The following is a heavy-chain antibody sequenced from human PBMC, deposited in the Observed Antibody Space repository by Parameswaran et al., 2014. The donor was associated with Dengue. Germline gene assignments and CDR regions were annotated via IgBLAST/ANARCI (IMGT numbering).Heavy chain of an antibody. V-gene: IGHV1-69*01. CDR2: IIPIFSTT. Sequence: WVRQAPGQGPEYMGGIIPIFSTTHYAENFRGRVTITADDSTNTAYMELSGLRSEDTAVYYCARDRSRDGYNCWFDPWGQGTLVTVSS. D-gene: IGHD5-24*01. CDR3: ARDRSRDGYNCWFDP. J-gene: IGHJ5*02.